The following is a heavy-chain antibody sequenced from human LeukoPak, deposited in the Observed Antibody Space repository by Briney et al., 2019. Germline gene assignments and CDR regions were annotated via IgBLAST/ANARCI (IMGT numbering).Heavy chain of an antibody. CDR2: INSDGSST. CDR1: GFTFSSYW. Sequence: GGSLRLSCAASGFTFSSYWMHWVRQAPGKGLVWVSRINSDGSSTSYADSVKGRFTISRDNAKNTLYLQMNSLRAEDTAVYYCARDGRGWLTSPKVDYWGQGTLVTDSS. J-gene: IGHJ4*02. D-gene: IGHD5-12*01. V-gene: IGHV3-74*01. CDR3: ARDGRGWLTSPKVDY.